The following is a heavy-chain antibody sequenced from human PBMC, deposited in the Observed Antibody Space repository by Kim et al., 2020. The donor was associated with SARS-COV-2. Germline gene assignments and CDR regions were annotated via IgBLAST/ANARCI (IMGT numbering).Heavy chain of an antibody. CDR1: GFTVSSNY. CDR2: IYSGGST. J-gene: IGHJ4*02. CDR3: ARDVYGDYGTYYVDY. Sequence: GGSLRLSCAASGFTVSSNYMSWVRQAPGKGLEWVSVIYSGGSTYYADTVKGRFTISRGDSKNTLYLQMNSLRAEDTAVYYCARDVYGDYGTYYVDYWGQGTLVTAAS. D-gene: IGHD4-17*01. V-gene: IGHV3-53*01.